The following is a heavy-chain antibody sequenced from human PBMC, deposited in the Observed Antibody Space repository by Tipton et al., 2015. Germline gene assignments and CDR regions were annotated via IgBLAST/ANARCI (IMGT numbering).Heavy chain of an antibody. CDR3: ARARGRHGGLLDS. CDR2: IQYSGST. Sequence: TLSLTCTVSGGSISSHYWSWIRQPPGKELEWIGYIQYSGSTNYNPSLKSRVTISVDTSKSQFSLKLTSVTAADTAMYYCARARGRHGGLLDSWGQGTLVIVSS. D-gene: IGHD4-23*01. CDR1: GGSISSHY. J-gene: IGHJ4*02. V-gene: IGHV4-59*11.